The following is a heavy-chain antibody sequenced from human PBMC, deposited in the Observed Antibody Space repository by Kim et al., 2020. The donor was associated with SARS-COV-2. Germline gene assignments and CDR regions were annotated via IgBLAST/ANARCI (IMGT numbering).Heavy chain of an antibody. CDR2: ISGNGVST. CDR3: AKSLYGGMDV. CDR1: GFTFSTYA. D-gene: IGHD3-16*01. V-gene: IGHV3-23*01. J-gene: IGHJ6*02. Sequence: GGSLRLSCAASGFTFSTYAMSWVRQAPGKGLECVSSISGNGVSTYYADSVKGRFTISRDNSKNTLYLQMNSLRAEDTAIYYCAKSLYGGMDVWGRGTTVTVSS.